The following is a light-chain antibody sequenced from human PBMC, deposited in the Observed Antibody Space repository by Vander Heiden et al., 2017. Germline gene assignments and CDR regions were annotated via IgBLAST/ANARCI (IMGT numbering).Light chain of an antibody. J-gene: IGLJ2*01. Sequence: QSVLTQPPSVSGAPGQRVTISCTGSSSNIGAGYDVHWYQQVPGAAPKLLIYGNYNRPSGVPDRFSGSKSGTSASLAITGLQAEDEADYYCQSYDSSLSAHVIFGGGTKLTVL. CDR2: GNY. V-gene: IGLV1-40*01. CDR1: SSNIGAGYD. CDR3: QSYDSSLSAHVI.